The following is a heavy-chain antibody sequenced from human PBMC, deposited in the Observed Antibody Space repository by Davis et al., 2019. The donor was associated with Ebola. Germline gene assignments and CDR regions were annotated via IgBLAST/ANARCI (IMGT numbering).Heavy chain of an antibody. CDR1: GFTVSSNY. Sequence: GESLKISCAASGFTVSSNYMSWVRQAPGKGLEWVSSISSSSSYIYYADSVKGRFTISRDNAKNSLYLQMNSLRAEDTAVYYCARDRGCSGGSCYSVWFDPWGQGTLVTVSS. J-gene: IGHJ5*02. CDR3: ARDRGCSGGSCYSVWFDP. D-gene: IGHD2-15*01. CDR2: ISSSSSYI. V-gene: IGHV3-21*01.